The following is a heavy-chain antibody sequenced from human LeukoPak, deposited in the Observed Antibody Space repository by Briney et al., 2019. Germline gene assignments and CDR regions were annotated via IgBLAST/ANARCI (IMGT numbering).Heavy chain of an antibody. CDR3: ARGGAVVVAAGYRPSYYYGMEV. V-gene: IGHV4-34*01. D-gene: IGHD2-15*01. CDR1: GGSFSGYY. J-gene: IGHJ6*04. Sequence: SETLSLTCAVYGGSFSGYYWSWIRQPPGKGLEWIGEINHSGSTNYNPSLKSRVTISVDTSKNQFSLKLSSVTAADTAVYYCARGGAVVVAAGYRPSYYYGMEVWGKGTTVTVSS. CDR2: INHSGST.